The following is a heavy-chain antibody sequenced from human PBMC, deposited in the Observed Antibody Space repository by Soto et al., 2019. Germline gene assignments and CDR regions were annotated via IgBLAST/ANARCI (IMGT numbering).Heavy chain of an antibody. Sequence: SETLSLTCAVYGGYFSGYYWSWIRQPPGKGLEWIGEINHSGSTNYNPSLKSRVTISVDTSKNQFSLKLSSVTAADTAVYYCARGYCSGGSCYSNYYYYYGMDVWGQGTTVTVSS. CDR3: ARGYCSGGSCYSNYYYYYGMDV. CDR1: GGYFSGYY. V-gene: IGHV4-34*01. J-gene: IGHJ6*02. D-gene: IGHD2-15*01. CDR2: INHSGST.